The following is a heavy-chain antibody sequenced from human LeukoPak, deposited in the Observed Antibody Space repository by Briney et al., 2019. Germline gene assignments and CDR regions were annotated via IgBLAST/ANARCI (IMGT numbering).Heavy chain of an antibody. CDR3: AEDLLGRTNDY. V-gene: IGHV3-33*06. Sequence: PGGSLRLSCAASGFTFSSYAIHWVRQASGKGLEWVAVIWYDGSNKYYADSVKGRFTISRDNSKNTLYLQMNSLRAEDTAVYYCAEDLLGRTNDYWGQGTLVTVSS. D-gene: IGHD1-1*01. CDR2: IWYDGSNK. CDR1: GFTFSSYA. J-gene: IGHJ4*02.